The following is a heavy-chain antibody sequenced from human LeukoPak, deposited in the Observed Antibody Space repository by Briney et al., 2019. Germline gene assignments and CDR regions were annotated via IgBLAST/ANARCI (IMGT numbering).Heavy chain of an antibody. CDR3: AKGDSSSWYGLDFDY. CDR2: ISYDGSNK. CDR1: GFTFSSYG. D-gene: IGHD6-13*01. V-gene: IGHV3-30*18. Sequence: GGSLRLSCAASGFTFSSYGMHWVRQAPGKGLEWVAVISYDGSNKYCADSVKGRFTISRDNSKNTLYLQMNSLRAEDTAVYYCAKGDSSSWYGLDFDYWGQGTLVTVSS. J-gene: IGHJ4*02.